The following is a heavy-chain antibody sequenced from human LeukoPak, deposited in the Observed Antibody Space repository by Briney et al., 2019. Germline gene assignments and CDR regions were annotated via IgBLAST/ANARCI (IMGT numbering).Heavy chain of an antibody. CDR2: IYYSGST. D-gene: IGHD3-10*01. J-gene: IGHJ5*02. V-gene: IGHV4-39*07. CDR1: GGSISSSSYY. CDR3: AREGTKFGELLAWFDP. Sequence: PSETLSLTCTVSGGSISSSSYYWGWIRQPPGKGLEWIGSIYYSGSTYYNPSLKSRVTISVDTSKNQFSLKLSSVTAADTAVYYCAREGTKFGELLAWFDPWGQGTLVTVSS.